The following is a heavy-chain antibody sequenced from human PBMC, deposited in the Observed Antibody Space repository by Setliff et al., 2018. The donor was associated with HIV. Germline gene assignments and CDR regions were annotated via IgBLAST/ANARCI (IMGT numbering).Heavy chain of an antibody. CDR2: IYPGDSDS. J-gene: IGHJ4*02. Sequence: GESLKISCHLSGYGFVDFWIGWVRQMPGKGLEWVGFIYPGDSDSRYSPSSRGQVTISADKSTTTAYLDWASLKASDTAMCYCARGFYGDYYFDYWGQGTLVTVSS. D-gene: IGHD4-17*01. V-gene: IGHV5-51*01. CDR3: ARGFYGDYYFDY. CDR1: GYGFVDFW.